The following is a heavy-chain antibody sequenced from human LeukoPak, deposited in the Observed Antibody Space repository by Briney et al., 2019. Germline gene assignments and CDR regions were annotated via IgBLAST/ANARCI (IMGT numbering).Heavy chain of an antibody. D-gene: IGHD3-22*01. Sequence: SETLSLTCTVSGDSISSYYWNWIRQPPGRGLEWIGYISASGSTNFNPSLKSRLTISIDMSKTQFSLKLSSVTAADTAVYYCATSSQSYESSGFYPYWGQGTLVTVSS. CDR1: GDSISSYY. V-gene: IGHV4-59*01. J-gene: IGHJ4*02. CDR3: ATSSQSYESSGFYPY. CDR2: ISASGST.